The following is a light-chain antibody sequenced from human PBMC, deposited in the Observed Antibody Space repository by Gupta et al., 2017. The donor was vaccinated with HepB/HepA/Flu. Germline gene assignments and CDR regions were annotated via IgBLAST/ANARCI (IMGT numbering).Light chain of an antibody. CDR1: KLGDKY. J-gene: IGLJ2*01. CDR3: QAWDSSNVV. CDR2: RDS. V-gene: IGLV3-1*01. Sequence: SYELTQPPSVSVSPGQTASITCSGDKLGDKYACWYQQKPGQSPVLVIYRDSKRPSGIPERFSGSNSGNTATLTISGTQAMDEADYYCQAWDSSNVVFGGGTKLTV.